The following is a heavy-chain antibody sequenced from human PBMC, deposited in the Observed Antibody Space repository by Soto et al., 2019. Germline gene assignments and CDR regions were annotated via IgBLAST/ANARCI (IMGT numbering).Heavy chain of an antibody. Sequence: QVQLQESGPGPVKPSGTLSLTCAVSGGSVSGDSWWSWVRQPPGKGLEWIGEIFRSGTTNYNPSLKSRITISIDKSKNQFSLKLTSVTAADTAVYYCASGGDYTWHTWGQGTLVTVSS. J-gene: IGHJ5*02. D-gene: IGHD4-17*01. CDR3: ASGGDYTWHT. V-gene: IGHV4-4*02. CDR2: IFRSGTT. CDR1: GGSVSGDSW.